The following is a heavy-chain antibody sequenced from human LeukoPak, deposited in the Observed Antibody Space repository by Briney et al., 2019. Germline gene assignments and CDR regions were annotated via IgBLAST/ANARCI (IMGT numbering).Heavy chain of an antibody. CDR3: ARRRSGYDYYFDY. CDR1: GGSISSSSYY. J-gene: IGHJ4*02. V-gene: IGHV4-39*01. CDR2: IYYSGGT. Sequence: PSETLSLTCTVSGGSISSSSYYWGWIRQPPGKGLEWIGSIYYSGGTYYNPSLKSRVTISVDTSKNQFSLKLSSVTAADTAVYYCARRRSGYDYYFDYWGQGTLVTVSS. D-gene: IGHD5-12*01.